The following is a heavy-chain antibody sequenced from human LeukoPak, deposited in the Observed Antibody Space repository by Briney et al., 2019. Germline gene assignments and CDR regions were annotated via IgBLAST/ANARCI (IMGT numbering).Heavy chain of an antibody. V-gene: IGHV4-39*01. CDR2: IYYSGST. CDR3: ARHGSGWDDY. J-gene: IGHJ4*02. D-gene: IGHD6-19*01. Sequence: KPSETLSLTCTVSGGSISSSSYYLGWIRQPPGKGLEWIWSIYYSGSTHHNPSLKSRVTISVDTSKNQFSLKLSSVTAADTAVYYCARHGSGWDDYWGQGTLVTVSS. CDR1: GGSISSSSYY.